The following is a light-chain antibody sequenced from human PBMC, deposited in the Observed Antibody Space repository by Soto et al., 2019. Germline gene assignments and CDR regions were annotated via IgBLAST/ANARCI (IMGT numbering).Light chain of an antibody. Sequence: QSALTQPASVSGSPGQSITISCTGTRSDIGSYNLVSWYQQHPGKAPKLMIYEGSERPSGVSNRFSGSKSDNTASLTISGLQAEDEADYYCCSYAGTGTWVFGGGTKLTVL. CDR1: RSDIGSYNL. CDR2: EGS. J-gene: IGLJ3*02. CDR3: CSYAGTGTWV. V-gene: IGLV2-23*01.